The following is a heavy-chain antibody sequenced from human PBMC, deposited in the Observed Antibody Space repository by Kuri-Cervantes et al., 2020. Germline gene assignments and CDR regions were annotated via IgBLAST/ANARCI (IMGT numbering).Heavy chain of an antibody. CDR1: GFTFSSYA. Sequence: GGSLRLSCSASGFTFSSYAMHWVRQAPGKGLEWVAVISYDGSNKYYAYSVKGRFTISRDNSKNTLYLQMNSLRAEDTAVYYCARGVQLQMGTWFDPWGQGTLVTVSS. CDR2: ISYDGSNK. D-gene: IGHD2-2*01. V-gene: IGHV3-30-3*01. CDR3: ARGVQLQMGTWFDP. J-gene: IGHJ5*02.